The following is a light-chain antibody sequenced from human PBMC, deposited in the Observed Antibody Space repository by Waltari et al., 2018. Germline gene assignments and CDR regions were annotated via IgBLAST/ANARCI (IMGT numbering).Light chain of an antibody. CDR3: MQALQTSIT. J-gene: IGKJ5*01. CDR2: FGS. CDR1: QSLLHSNGYNY. V-gene: IGKV2-28*01. Sequence: EIVLTQSPLSLPVTLGEPASISCTSSQSLLHSNGYNYLDWYVQRQGLPPRLLIYFGSYRASGVPDRCSGSGSVTDFTLKISKLEAEDVGVYYCMQALQTSITFGQGTRLEIK.